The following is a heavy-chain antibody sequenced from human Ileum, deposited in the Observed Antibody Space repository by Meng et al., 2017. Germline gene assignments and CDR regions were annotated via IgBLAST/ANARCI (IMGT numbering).Heavy chain of an antibody. V-gene: IGHV4-34*01. CDR1: GGSFSANY. CDR3: ASARYDN. J-gene: IGHJ4*02. Sequence: QVQLQQWGAGLLKPSKTLSLTCVVYGGSFSANYWTWIRQPPGKGLEWIGEINHNGNTNYKPSLKSRVTISVDTSKKQFSLRLTSVTAADTAVYYCASARYDNWGQGTLVTVSS. CDR2: INHNGNT.